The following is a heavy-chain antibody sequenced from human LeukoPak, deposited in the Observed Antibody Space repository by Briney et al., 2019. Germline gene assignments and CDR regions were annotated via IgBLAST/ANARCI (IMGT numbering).Heavy chain of an antibody. D-gene: IGHD2-2*01. J-gene: IGHJ5*02. CDR3: ARDQGYCSSTSCSNWFDP. Sequence: PSETLSLTCTVSGGSISSYYWSWIRQPPGKGLEWIGYIYYSGSTNYNPSLKSRVTISVDTSKNQFSLKLNSVTAADTAVYYCARDQGYCSSTSCSNWFDPWGQGTLVTVSS. CDR1: GGSISSYY. V-gene: IGHV4-59*01. CDR2: IYYSGST.